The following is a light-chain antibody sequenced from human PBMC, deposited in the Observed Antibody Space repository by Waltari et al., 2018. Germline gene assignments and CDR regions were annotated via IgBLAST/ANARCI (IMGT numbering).Light chain of an antibody. CDR1: QSISIW. CDR3: QHYNTYSRSIT. V-gene: IGKV1-5*03. Sequence: DIQMTQSPSTLSASVGDRVTIACRASQSISIWLAWYQQKPGKAPKILLYKASTLESGVPSRFSGSGSGTEFTLTISSLQPDDFATYYCQHYNTYSRSITFGQGTRLEIQ. J-gene: IGKJ5*01. CDR2: KAS.